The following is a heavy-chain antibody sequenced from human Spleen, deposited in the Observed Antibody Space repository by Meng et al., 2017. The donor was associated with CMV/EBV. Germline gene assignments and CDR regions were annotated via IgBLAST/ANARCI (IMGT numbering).Heavy chain of an antibody. CDR2: IYYSETT. CDR3: ARDQVGPYDFWSGSAPNWYFDL. CDR1: GGSVSSRSFY. D-gene: IGHD3-3*01. Sequence: LSLTCAVSGGSVSSRSFYWNWIRQPPGKGLEWIGYIYYSETTNYNPSLKSRVTISVDTSKNQFSLKLSSVTAADTAVYYCARDQVGPYDFWSGSAPNWYFDLWGRGTLVTVSS. J-gene: IGHJ2*01. V-gene: IGHV4-61*01.